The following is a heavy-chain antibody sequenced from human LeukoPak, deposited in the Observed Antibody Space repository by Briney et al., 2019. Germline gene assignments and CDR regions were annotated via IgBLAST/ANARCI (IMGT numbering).Heavy chain of an antibody. Sequence: GGSLRLSFVVSGFIVISNYMSWVRQAPGKGLEWVSIIYSSGSTYYADSVKGRFTISRDNSKNTLYLQMNSLRAEDTAVYYCARRGNYYGSGSNNWFDPWGQGTLVTVSS. CDR3: ARRGNYYGSGSNNWFDP. V-gene: IGHV3-66*04. D-gene: IGHD3-10*01. CDR1: GFIVISNY. CDR2: IYSSGST. J-gene: IGHJ5*02.